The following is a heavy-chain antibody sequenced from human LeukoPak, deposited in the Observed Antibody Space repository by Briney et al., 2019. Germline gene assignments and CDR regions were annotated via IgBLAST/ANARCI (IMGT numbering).Heavy chain of an antibody. J-gene: IGHJ4*02. CDR2: ISWNSGSI. D-gene: IGHD6-6*01. CDR3: AKDRYSSSSHYFDY. Sequence: GGSLRLSCAASGFTFDDYAMHWVRQAPGKGLEWVSGISWNSGSIGYADSVKGRFTISRDNAKNSLYLQMNSLRAEDTALYYCAKDRYSSSSHYFDYGGQGTLVTVSS. V-gene: IGHV3-9*01. CDR1: GFTFDDYA.